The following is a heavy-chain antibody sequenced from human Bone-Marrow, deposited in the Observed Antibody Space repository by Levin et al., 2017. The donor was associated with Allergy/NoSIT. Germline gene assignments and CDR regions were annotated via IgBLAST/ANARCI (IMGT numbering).Heavy chain of an antibody. CDR3: ARGYSSGSDAFDI. D-gene: IGHD6-19*01. V-gene: IGHV3-11*01. CDR2: ISSSGSTI. J-gene: IGHJ3*02. CDR1: GFTFSDYY. Sequence: GESLKISCAAYGFTFSDYYMSWIRQAPGKGLEWVSYISSSGSTIYYADSVKGRFTISRDNAKNSLYLQMNSLRAEDTAVYYCARGYSSGSDAFDIWGQGTMVTVSS.